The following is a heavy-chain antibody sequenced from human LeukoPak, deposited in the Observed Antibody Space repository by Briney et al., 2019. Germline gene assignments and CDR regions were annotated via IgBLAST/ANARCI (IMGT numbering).Heavy chain of an antibody. V-gene: IGHV4-59*08. CDR1: GGSISSYY. J-gene: IGHJ4*02. Sequence: SETLSLTCTVSGGSISSYYWSWIRQPPGKGLEWIGYIYYSGSTNYNPSLKSRVTISVDTSKNQFSLKLSSVTAADTAVYYCASSGYSGYDPGDFDYWGQGTLVTVSS. D-gene: IGHD5-12*01. CDR3: ASSGYSGYDPGDFDY. CDR2: IYYSGST.